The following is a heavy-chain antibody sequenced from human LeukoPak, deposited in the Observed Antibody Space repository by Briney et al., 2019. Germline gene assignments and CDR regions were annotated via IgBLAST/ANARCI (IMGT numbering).Heavy chain of an antibody. Sequence: SETLSLTCTVSGGSISSHYWSWIRQPPGTGLEWIGYIYYSGSTNYNPSLKSRVTISVDTSKNQFSLKLSSVTAADTAVYYCARVAYYYDAWGQGTMVTVSS. V-gene: IGHV4-59*11. J-gene: IGHJ3*01. D-gene: IGHD3-10*01. CDR1: GGSISSHY. CDR2: IYYSGST. CDR3: ARVAYYYDA.